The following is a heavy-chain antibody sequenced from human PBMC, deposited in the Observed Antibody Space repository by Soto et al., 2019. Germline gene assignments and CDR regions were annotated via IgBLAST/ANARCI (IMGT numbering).Heavy chain of an antibody. CDR3: ARESKWYGGQYFQD. D-gene: IGHD2-8*01. Sequence: EVQLLQSGGGLAQPGTSLRLSCAASGFTFKYYAMTWVRQAPGKGLEWVSTISGSGDKTDYADSVKGRFRVSSDTSKDTLYLQMDCLRADDTALYYCARESKWYGGQYFQDWGQGTLVTVSS. CDR2: ISGSGDKT. J-gene: IGHJ1*01. CDR1: GFTFKYYA. V-gene: IGHV3-23*01.